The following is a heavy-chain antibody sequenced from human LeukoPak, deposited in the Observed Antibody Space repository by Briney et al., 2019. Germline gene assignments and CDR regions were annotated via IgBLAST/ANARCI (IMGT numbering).Heavy chain of an antibody. D-gene: IGHD3-10*01. V-gene: IGHV6-1*01. CDR3: ARESITMVRGVIINASDI. CDR2: TYYRSKWYN. Sequence: SQTLSLTCAISGDSVSSNSAAWNWIRQSPSRGLEWLGRTYYRSKWYNDYAVSVKSRITINPDTSKNQFSLQLNSVTPEDTAVYYCARESITMVRGVIINASDIWGQGTMVTVSS. J-gene: IGHJ3*02. CDR1: GDSVSSNSAA.